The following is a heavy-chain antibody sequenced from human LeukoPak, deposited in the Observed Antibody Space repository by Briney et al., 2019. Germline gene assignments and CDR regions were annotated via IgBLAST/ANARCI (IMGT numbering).Heavy chain of an antibody. CDR3: ARDLGYCSSTSCYWFDP. V-gene: IGHV4-39*07. D-gene: IGHD2-2*01. CDR1: GGSISSSSYY. CDR2: IHYSGST. J-gene: IGHJ5*02. Sequence: SETLSLTCTVSGGSISSSSYYWGWIRQPPGKGLEWIGSIHYSGSTNYNPSLKSRVTISVDTSKNQFSLKLSSVTAADTAVYYCARDLGYCSSTSCYWFDPWGQGTLVTVSS.